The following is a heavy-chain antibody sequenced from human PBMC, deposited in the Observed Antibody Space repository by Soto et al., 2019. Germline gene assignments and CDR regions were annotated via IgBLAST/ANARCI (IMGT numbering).Heavy chain of an antibody. CDR1: GFTLSGRS. CDR3: ARGWLGPDV. D-gene: IGHD5-18*01. J-gene: IGHJ6*04. CDR2: IDNAGTDS. Sequence: EVQLVESGGGLVQPGGSLRLSCAASGFTLSGRSMHWVRQAPGKGLVWVSGIDNAGTDSTYADSVKGRFTSSRDNAKNMLYLQMNSLRVEDTAVYYCARGWLGPDVWGKGTTVTFSS. V-gene: IGHV3-74*01.